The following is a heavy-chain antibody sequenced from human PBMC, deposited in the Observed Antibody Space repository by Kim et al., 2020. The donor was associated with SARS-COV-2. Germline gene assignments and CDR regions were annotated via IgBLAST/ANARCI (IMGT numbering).Heavy chain of an antibody. CDR1: GYTFTSYG. CDR3: ARRYSSSWNDAFDI. Sequence: ASVKVSCKASGYTFTSYGISWVRQAPGQGLEWMGWISAYNGNTNYAQKLQGRVTMTTDTSTSTAYMALRSLRSDDTAVYYCARRYSSSWNDAFDIWGQGTMVTVSS. CDR2: ISAYNGNT. D-gene: IGHD6-13*01. J-gene: IGHJ3*02. V-gene: IGHV1-18*04.